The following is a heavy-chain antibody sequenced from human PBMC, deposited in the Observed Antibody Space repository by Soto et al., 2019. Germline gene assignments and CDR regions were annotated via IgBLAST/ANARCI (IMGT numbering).Heavy chain of an antibody. V-gene: IGHV3-33*01. D-gene: IGHD1-1*01. CDR2: IVNDGSEK. J-gene: IGHJ3*02. CDR1: GFTFSKYG. Sequence: QVQLVESGGGVVQPGRSLRLSCAASGFTFSKYGFHWVRQAPGKGLEWVAVIVNDGSEKYHADSVEGRFTISRDNSKDTLFLQMNSLRAEDTAVYYCARDDAFQNENGFDIWGQVTMVTVSS. CDR3: ARDDAFQNENGFDI.